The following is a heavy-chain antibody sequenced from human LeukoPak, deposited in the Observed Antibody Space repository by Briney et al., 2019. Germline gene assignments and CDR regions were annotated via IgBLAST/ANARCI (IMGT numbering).Heavy chain of an antibody. CDR3: ATGDRWEVLLAY. J-gene: IGHJ4*02. Sequence: QTGGSLRLSCAASGFTFSSYWMSWVRQAPGKGLEWIGYIYYSGSTYYNPSLKSRITISVDTSKNQFSLELSSVTAADTAVYYCATGDRWEVLLAYWGQGTLVTVSS. CDR1: GFTFSSYW. V-gene: IGHV4-59*06. D-gene: IGHD1-26*01. CDR2: IYYSGST.